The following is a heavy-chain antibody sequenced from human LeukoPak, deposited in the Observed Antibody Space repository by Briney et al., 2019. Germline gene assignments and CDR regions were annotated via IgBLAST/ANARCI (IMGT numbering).Heavy chain of an antibody. D-gene: IGHD4-17*01. CDR2: IYPSGST. J-gene: IGHJ6*03. Sequence: SETLSLTCTVSGASLSSGSYYWSWIRQPAGKGLEWIGRIYPSGSTDYNPSLKSRVTISIDTSKNQFSLKQSSVTAADTAVYYCARTPKTVKNYYYMDVWGKGTTVTISS. CDR3: ARTPKTVKNYYYMDV. V-gene: IGHV4-61*02. CDR1: GASLSSGSYY.